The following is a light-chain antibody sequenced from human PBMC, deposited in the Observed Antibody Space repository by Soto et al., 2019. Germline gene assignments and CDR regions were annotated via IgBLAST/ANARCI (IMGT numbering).Light chain of an antibody. V-gene: IGKV1-39*01. Sequence: DIQMTQSPSSLSASVGDRVTITCRASQSISNYLNWYQQKPGKAPNLLIYAASSLQSGVPARFSGSGSGTGFTLTISSLQPEDFATYYCQQSYSTLRTFGQGTKVEIK. CDR3: QQSYSTLRT. CDR1: QSISNY. CDR2: AAS. J-gene: IGKJ1*01.